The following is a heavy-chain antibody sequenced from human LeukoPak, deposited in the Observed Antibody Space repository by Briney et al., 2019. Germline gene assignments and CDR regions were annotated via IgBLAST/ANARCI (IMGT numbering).Heavy chain of an antibody. Sequence: GGSLRLSCATSGFTFGVYAMHWVRQAPGKGLEWVAFISHDKIKEFYADSVRGRFTISRDNSKNTLYLQLNSLRLDDTAVYYCVREGGVQPFSWGQGTLVTVSS. D-gene: IGHD2-8*01. J-gene: IGHJ5*02. V-gene: IGHV3-30*04. CDR1: GFTFGVYA. CDR3: VREGGVQPFS. CDR2: ISHDKIKE.